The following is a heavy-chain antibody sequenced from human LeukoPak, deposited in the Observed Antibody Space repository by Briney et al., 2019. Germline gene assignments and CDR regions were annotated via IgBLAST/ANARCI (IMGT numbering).Heavy chain of an antibody. V-gene: IGHV1-18*01. CDR1: GYTFTSYG. J-gene: IGHJ3*02. CDR3: ASDCSSTSCYELDDAFDI. CDR2: ISAYNGNT. Sequence: ASVKVSCKASGYTFTSYGISWVRQAPGQGLAWMGWISAYNGNTNYAQKLQGRVTMTTDTSTSTAYMELRSLRSDDTAVYYCASDCSSTSCYELDDAFDIWGQGTMVTVSS. D-gene: IGHD2-2*01.